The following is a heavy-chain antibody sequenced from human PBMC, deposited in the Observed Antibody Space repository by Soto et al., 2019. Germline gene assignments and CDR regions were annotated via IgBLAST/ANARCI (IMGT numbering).Heavy chain of an antibody. J-gene: IGHJ3*02. CDR1: GDSVSSNSAA. CDR3: ARALHVAALDAFDI. Sequence: SQTLSLTCAISGDSVSSNSAACNWIRQSPSRGLEWLGRTYYRSKWYNDYAVSVKSRITINPDTSKNQFSLQLNSVTPEDTAVYYCARALHVAALDAFDIWGQGTMVTVSS. D-gene: IGHD6-19*01. CDR2: TYYRSKWYN. V-gene: IGHV6-1*01.